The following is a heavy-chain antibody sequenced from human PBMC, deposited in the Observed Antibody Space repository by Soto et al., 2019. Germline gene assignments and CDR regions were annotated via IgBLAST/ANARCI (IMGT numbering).Heavy chain of an antibody. D-gene: IGHD2-2*01. CDR3: ARGRVSAVPATMPEFDY. J-gene: IGHJ4*02. CDR1: GFIFTTYG. Sequence: GGSLRLSCAASGFIFTTYGIHWVRQAPGQGLEWVTFISYDGRNKYYADSVKGRFTISRDNSKNTLYLQINSLRAEDTAVYYCARGRVSAVPATMPEFDYWGQGTLVTVSS. V-gene: IGHV3-30*03. CDR2: ISYDGRNK.